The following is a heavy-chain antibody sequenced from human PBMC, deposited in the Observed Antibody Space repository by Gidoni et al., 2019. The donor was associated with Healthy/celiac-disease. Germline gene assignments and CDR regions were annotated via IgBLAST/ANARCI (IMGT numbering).Heavy chain of an antibody. CDR1: VGSFSGYY. V-gene: IGHV4-34*01. D-gene: IGHD5-12*01. J-gene: IGHJ4*02. Sequence: QVQLQQWGAGLLKPSETLSLTCAFYVGSFSGYYWRCIRQPPGKGLELIGEINHSGSTNYTPSLKSRVTISVDTSKKQCSLKLSSVTAADTAVYYCARVISRAGRAGERWLQPEPRFEYWGQGTLVTVSS. CDR3: ARVISRAGRAGERWLQPEPRFEY. CDR2: INHSGST.